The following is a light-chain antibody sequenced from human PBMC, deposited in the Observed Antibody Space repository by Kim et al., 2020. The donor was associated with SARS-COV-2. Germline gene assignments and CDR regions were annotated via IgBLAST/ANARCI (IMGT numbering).Light chain of an antibody. Sequence: ALGQTVSITCQGDSIRSYFASWYQQKPGQAPILVLSPETNRPSGIPDRFSGSVSGNMSSLTITGAQAEDEADYYCNSRDSSGDRWVFGGGTQLTVL. CDR2: PET. CDR1: SIRSYF. V-gene: IGLV3-19*01. J-gene: IGLJ3*02. CDR3: NSRDSSGDRWV.